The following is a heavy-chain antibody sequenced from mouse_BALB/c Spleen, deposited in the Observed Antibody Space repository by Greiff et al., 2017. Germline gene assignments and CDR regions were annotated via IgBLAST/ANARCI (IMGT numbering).Heavy chain of an antibody. Sequence: QVQLQQSGAELARPGASVKMSCKASGYTFTSYTMHWVNQRPGQGLEWIGYINPSSGYTNYNQKFKDKATLTADKSSSTAYMQLSSLTSEDSAVYYCARGGNFPWFAYWGQGTLVTVSA. CDR1: GYTFTSYT. CDR3: ARGGNFPWFAY. CDR2: INPSSGYT. D-gene: IGHD2-1*01. V-gene: IGHV1-4*01. J-gene: IGHJ3*01.